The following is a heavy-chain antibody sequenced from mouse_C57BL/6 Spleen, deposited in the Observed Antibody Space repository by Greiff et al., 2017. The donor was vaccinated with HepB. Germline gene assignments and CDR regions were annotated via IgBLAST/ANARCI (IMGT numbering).Heavy chain of an antibody. V-gene: IGHV1-22*01. CDR3: ASYGSSHYWYFDV. Sequence: EVQLQQSGPELVKPGASVKMSCKASGYTFTDYNMHWVKQSHGKSLEWIGYINPNNGGTSYNQKFKGKATLTVNKSSRTAYMELRSLTSEDSAVYYCASYGSSHYWYFDVWGTGTTVTVSS. J-gene: IGHJ1*03. CDR1: GYTFTDYN. D-gene: IGHD1-1*01. CDR2: INPNNGGT.